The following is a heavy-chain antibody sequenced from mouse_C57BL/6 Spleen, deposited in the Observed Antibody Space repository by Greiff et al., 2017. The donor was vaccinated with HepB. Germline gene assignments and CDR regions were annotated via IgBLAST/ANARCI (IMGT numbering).Heavy chain of an antibody. V-gene: IGHV5-4*01. CDR3: ARDGDLLSCYFDV. D-gene: IGHD2-10*01. J-gene: IGHJ1*03. CDR2: ISDGGSYT. CDR1: GFTFSSYA. Sequence: EVMLVESGGGLVKPGGSLKLSCAASGFTFSSYAMSWVRQTPEKRLEWVATISDGGSYTYYPDNVKGRFTISRDNAKNNLYLQMSHLKSEDTAMYYCARDGDLLSCYFDVWGTGTTVTVSS.